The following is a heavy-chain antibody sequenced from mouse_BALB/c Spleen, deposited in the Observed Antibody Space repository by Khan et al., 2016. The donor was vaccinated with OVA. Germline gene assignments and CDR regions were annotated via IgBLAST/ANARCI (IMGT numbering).Heavy chain of an antibody. Sequence: EVQLVESGGDLMKPGGSLKLSCAASGLTISAYSMSWVRQTPDKRLEWVASINSDGYYTYYPDSVQGRFTISRNNAKNTLSLQMSSLKSEDTAIDYCASHLTASFNYWGQGTMLTVSA. CDR1: GLTISAYS. D-gene: IGHD4-1*01. CDR2: INSDGYYT. J-gene: IGHJ3*01. V-gene: IGHV5-6*01. CDR3: ASHLTASFNY.